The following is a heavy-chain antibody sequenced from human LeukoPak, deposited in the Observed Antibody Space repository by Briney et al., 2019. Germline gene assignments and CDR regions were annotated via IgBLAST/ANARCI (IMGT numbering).Heavy chain of an antibody. Sequence: SETLSLTCTVSGGSISSYYWSWIRQPPGKGLEWIGYIYYSGSTNYNPSLKSRVTISVDTSKNQFSLKLSSVTAADTAVYYCARLRSGGSASAFDIWGQGTMVTVSS. V-gene: IGHV4-59*01. CDR1: GGSISSYY. J-gene: IGHJ3*02. D-gene: IGHD2-15*01. CDR2: IYYSGST. CDR3: ARLRSGGSASAFDI.